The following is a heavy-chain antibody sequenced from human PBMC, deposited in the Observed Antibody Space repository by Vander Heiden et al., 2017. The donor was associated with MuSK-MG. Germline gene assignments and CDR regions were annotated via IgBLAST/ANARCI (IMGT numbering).Heavy chain of an antibody. CDR1: GFTLSSYA. J-gene: IGHJ4*02. V-gene: IGHV3-30-3*01. D-gene: IGHD3-10*01. CDR2: ISYDGSNK. Sequence: QVQLVESGRGAVQPGMSLSLSCASSGFTLSSYAMHWVRQAPGRGLGWVAVISYDGSNKYYADSVKGRFTISRDNSKNTLYLQMNSLGAEDTAVYYCARDRATMVREAFDYWGQGTLVTVSS. CDR3: ARDRATMVREAFDY.